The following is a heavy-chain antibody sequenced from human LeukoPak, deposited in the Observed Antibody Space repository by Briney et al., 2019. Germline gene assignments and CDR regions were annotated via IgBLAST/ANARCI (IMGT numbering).Heavy chain of an antibody. Sequence: GGSLRLSCAASGFTFSSYAMSWVRQAPGKGLEWVSVIYSGGSTYYADSVKGRFTISRDNSKNTLYLQMNSLRAEDTAVYYCAAGPIAAAGDYWGQGTLVTVSS. CDR1: GFTFSSYA. V-gene: IGHV3-66*01. D-gene: IGHD6-13*01. CDR2: IYSGGST. J-gene: IGHJ4*02. CDR3: AAGPIAAAGDY.